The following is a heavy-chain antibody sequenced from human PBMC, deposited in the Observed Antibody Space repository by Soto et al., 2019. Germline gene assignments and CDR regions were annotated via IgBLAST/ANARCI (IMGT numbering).Heavy chain of an antibody. D-gene: IGHD2-2*02. CDR1: GGTFSSYP. Sequence: QVQLVQSGAEVKKPGSSVNVSCKATGGTFSSYPISWVRQAPGQGLEWMGGINPIFGTSNNPQKFQGRVTITADESTSTAYMGLSSLRSEDTAVYSCAIGSPNTRDRSGSSTTCYIPLDWGQGTLVTVSS. J-gene: IGHJ4*02. CDR3: AIGSPNTRDRSGSSTTCYIPLD. V-gene: IGHV1-69*01. CDR2: INPIFGTS.